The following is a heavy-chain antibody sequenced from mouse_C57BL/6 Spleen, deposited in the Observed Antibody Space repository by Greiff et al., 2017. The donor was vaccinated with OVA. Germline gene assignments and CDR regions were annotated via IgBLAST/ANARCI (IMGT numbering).Heavy chain of an antibody. CDR1: GYTFTDYE. CDR2: IDPETGGT. CDR3: TRKANEGMDY. J-gene: IGHJ4*01. V-gene: IGHV1-15*01. Sequence: QVTLKVSGAELVRPGASVTLSCKASGYTFTDYEMHWVKQTPVHGLEWIGAIDPETGGTAYNQKFKGKAILTADKSSSTAYMELRSLTSEDSAVYYCTRKANEGMDYWGQGTSVTVSS.